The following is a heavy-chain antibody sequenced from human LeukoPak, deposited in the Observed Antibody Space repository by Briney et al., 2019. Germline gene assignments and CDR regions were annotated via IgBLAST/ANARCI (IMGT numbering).Heavy chain of an antibody. D-gene: IGHD3-16*02. CDR2: ISSSGSTI. Sequence: PGGSLRLSCAASGFTFNSYEMNWVRQAPGRGLEWVSYISSSGSTIFYADSVKGRFTISRDNAKNSLYLQMNSLRAEDTAVYYCARSPSSFDPWGQGALVTVSS. CDR3: ARSPSSFDP. CDR1: GFTFNSYE. J-gene: IGHJ5*02. V-gene: IGHV3-48*03.